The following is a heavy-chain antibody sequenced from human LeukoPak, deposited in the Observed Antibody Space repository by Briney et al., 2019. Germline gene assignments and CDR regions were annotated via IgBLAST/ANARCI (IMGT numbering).Heavy chain of an antibody. D-gene: IGHD2-15*01. Sequence: ASVKVSCKASGYTFSSHGNIWVRQAPGQGLEWMGWINPNSGGTNYAQKFQGRVTMTRDTSISTAYMELSRLRSDDTAVYYCAREVVVAATGYNWFDPWGQGTLVTVSS. V-gene: IGHV1-2*02. CDR1: GYTFSSHG. CDR2: INPNSGGT. CDR3: AREVVVAATGYNWFDP. J-gene: IGHJ5*02.